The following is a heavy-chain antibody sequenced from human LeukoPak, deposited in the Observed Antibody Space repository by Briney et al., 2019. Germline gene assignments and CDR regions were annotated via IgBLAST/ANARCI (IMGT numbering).Heavy chain of an antibody. V-gene: IGHV3-74*01. CDR2: INSDGSST. CDR3: ARDYYDSSGYYPSPLDY. Sequence: PGGSLRLSCAASGFTFSSYWMHWVRQAPGKGLVWVSRINSDGSSTSYADSVKGRFTISRDNAKNTLYLQMNSLRAEGTAVYYCARDYYDSSGYYPSPLDYWGQGTLVTVSS. CDR1: GFTFSSYW. D-gene: IGHD3-22*01. J-gene: IGHJ4*02.